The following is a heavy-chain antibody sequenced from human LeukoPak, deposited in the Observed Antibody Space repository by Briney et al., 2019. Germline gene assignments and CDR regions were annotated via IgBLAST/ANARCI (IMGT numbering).Heavy chain of an antibody. D-gene: IGHD1-1*01. J-gene: IGHJ5*02. V-gene: IGHV4-39*07. CDR3: ARDQLANLAGRLFDP. CDR1: GGSISSSSYY. Sequence: SETLSLTCTVSGGSISSSSYYWGWIRQPPGKGLEWIGSIYYSGSTYYNPSLKSRVTISVDTSKNQFSPKLSSVTAADTAVYYCARDQLANLAGRLFDPRGQGTLVTVSS. CDR2: IYYSGST.